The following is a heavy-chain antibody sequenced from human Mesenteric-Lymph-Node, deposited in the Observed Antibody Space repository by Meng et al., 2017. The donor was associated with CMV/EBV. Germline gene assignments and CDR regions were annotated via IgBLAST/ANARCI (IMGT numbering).Heavy chain of an antibody. D-gene: IGHD2-21*01. CDR1: GFTFSSYA. V-gene: IGHV3-30-3*01. J-gene: IGHJ4*02. CDR3: ASHRDSKVVIGNPFDY. Sequence: GESLKISCAASGFTFSSYAMHWVRQAPGKGLEWVTVISYDGSNKYYADSVKGRFTISRDNSKNTLYLQMNSLRAEDTAVYYCASHRDSKVVIGNPFDYWGQGTPVTVSS. CDR2: ISYDGSNK.